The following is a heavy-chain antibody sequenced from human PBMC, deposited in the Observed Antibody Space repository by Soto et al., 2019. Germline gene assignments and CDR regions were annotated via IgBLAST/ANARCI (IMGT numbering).Heavy chain of an antibody. CDR2: IYYSGST. CDR1: GGSISSGGYS. CDR3: ARGPVGEIPYY. Sequence: PSETLSLTCAVSGGSISSGGYSWSWIRQPPGKGLEWIGYIYYSGSTNYNPSLKSRVTISVDTSKNQFSLKLSSVTAADTAVYYCARGPVGEIPYYWGQGTLVTVSS. D-gene: IGHD3-16*02. J-gene: IGHJ4*02. V-gene: IGHV4-61*08.